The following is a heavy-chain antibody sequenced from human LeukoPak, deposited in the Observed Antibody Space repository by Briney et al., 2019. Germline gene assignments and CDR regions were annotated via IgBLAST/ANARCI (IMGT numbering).Heavy chain of an antibody. Sequence: GGCLKIACMGSGCIFISYWIGWVGQLAGRGLDGMGMIYPGDCDTRYSPSFQGQVTISADKSISTAYLQWSSLNASDTAMYYCARHGRGYSKDYYYYYGMDVWGQGTTVTVSS. J-gene: IGHJ6*02. CDR3: ARHGRGYSKDYYYYYGMDV. D-gene: IGHD5-18*01. V-gene: IGHV5-51*01. CDR1: GCIFISYW. CDR2: IYPGDCDT.